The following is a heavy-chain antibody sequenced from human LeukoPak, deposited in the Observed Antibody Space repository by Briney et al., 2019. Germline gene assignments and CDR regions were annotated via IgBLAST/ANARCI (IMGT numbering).Heavy chain of an antibody. V-gene: IGHV3-21*01. CDR2: ISSGSGYK. CDR1: GFTFSSYS. J-gene: IGHJ3*02. Sequence: GGSLRLSCAASGFTFSSYSMNWVRQAPGKGLEWVSSISSGSGYKYYADSMKGRFTISRDNAKNSLYLQMNSLRAEDTAVYYCARSVLGDHGSGSSAWGFDIWGQGTMVTVSS. D-gene: IGHD3-10*01. CDR3: ARSVLGDHGSGSSAWGFDI.